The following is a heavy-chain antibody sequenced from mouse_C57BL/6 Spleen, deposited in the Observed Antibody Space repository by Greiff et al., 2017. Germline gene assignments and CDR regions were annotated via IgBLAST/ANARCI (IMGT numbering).Heavy chain of an antibody. CDR3: SRKGGSSLYAMDY. D-gene: IGHD1-1*01. Sequence: VKLMESGAELVKPGASVKISCKASGYAFSSYWMNWVKQRPGKGLEWIGQIYPGDGDTNYNGKFKGKATLTADKSSSTAYMQLISLTSEDSAVYFCSRKGGSSLYAMDYWGQGTSVTVSS. CDR2: IYPGDGDT. J-gene: IGHJ4*01. CDR1: GYAFSSYW. V-gene: IGHV1-80*01.